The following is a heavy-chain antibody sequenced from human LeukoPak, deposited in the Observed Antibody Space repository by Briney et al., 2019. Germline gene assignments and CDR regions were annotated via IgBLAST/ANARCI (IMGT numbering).Heavy chain of an antibody. CDR2: ISSNGGST. CDR3: ARSESGRWLQLGY. CDR1: GFAFNNYA. Sequence: GGSLRLSCAASGFAFNNYAMHWVRQAPGKGLGXXXAISSNGGSTYYANSVKGRFTISRDNSKNTLYLQMGSLRAEDMAVYYCARSESGRWLQLGYWGQGTLVTVSS. V-gene: IGHV3-64*01. D-gene: IGHD5-24*01. J-gene: IGHJ4*02.